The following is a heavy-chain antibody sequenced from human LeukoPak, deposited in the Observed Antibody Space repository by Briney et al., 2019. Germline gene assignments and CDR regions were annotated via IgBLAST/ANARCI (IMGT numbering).Heavy chain of an antibody. J-gene: IGHJ6*03. CDR2: ISAYNGNT. CDR3: ARDGPPVTMFRVVPYYYYYMDV. D-gene: IGHD3-3*01. V-gene: IGHV1-18*01. CDR1: GYTFTSYG. Sequence: ASVKVSCKASGYTFTSYGISWVRQAPGQGLEWMGWISAYNGNTNYAQKLQGRVTMTTDTSTSTAYMELRSLRSDDTAVYYCARDGPPVTMFRVVPYYYYYMDVWGKWTTVTVPS.